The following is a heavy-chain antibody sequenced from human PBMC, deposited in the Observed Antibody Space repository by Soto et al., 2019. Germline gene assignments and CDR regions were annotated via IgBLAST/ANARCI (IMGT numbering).Heavy chain of an antibody. CDR3: ARGGYYGSGSYYDAFDI. CDR2: IIPIFGTA. Sequence: SVKVSCKASGGTFSSYAISWVRQPPGQGLEWMGGIIPIFGTANYAQKFQGRVTITADESTSTAYMELSSLRSEDTAVYYCARGGYYGSGSYYDAFDIWGQGTMVSVSS. J-gene: IGHJ3*02. V-gene: IGHV1-69*13. CDR1: GGTFSSYA. D-gene: IGHD3-10*01.